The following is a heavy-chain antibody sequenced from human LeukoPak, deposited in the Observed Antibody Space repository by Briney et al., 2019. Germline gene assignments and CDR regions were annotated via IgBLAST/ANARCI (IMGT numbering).Heavy chain of an antibody. CDR3: ARDGYFDY. J-gene: IGHJ4*02. V-gene: IGHV3-7*05. Sequence: VGSLRLSCVASGFTFSSYWINCVRQVPGGGLEWVAKIKQDGSEKYYVDSVKGRFTISRDNAKNSLYLQMNSLRSDDTAVYYCARDGYFDYWGQGTLVTVSS. CDR2: IKQDGSEK. CDR1: GFTFSSYW.